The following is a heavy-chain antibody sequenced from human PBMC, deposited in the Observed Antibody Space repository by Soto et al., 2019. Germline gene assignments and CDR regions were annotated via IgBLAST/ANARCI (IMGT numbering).Heavy chain of an antibody. CDR3: ARGRYGDY. Sequence: QVHLVQSGAEVKKPGASVKVSCKGSGYGFTTYGITWVRQAPGQGLEWMAWISAHNGNTNYAQKLQGRATVTRDTSTSTAYMELRSRSSDDTAVYYWARGRYGDYWGQGALVTVSS. V-gene: IGHV1-18*01. CDR1: GYGFTTYG. CDR2: ISAHNGNT. D-gene: IGHD1-1*01. J-gene: IGHJ4*02.